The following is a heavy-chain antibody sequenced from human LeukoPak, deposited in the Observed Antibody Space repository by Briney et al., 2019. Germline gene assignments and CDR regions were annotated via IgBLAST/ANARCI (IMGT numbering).Heavy chain of an antibody. D-gene: IGHD4-17*01. CDR1: GFPFSSYA. J-gene: IGHJ4*02. CDR2: ISGSGGST. V-gene: IGHV3-23*01. Sequence: GGSLSLSFAASGFPFSSYAMSWVRPAPGKGLEWVSAISGSGGSTYYADSVKGRFTISRDNSKNTLYLQMNSLRAEDTAVYYCAKDGTYGDYELVYWGQGTLVTVSS. CDR3: AKDGTYGDYELVY.